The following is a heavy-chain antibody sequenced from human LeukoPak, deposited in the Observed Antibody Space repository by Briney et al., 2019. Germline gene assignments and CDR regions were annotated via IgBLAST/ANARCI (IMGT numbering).Heavy chain of an antibody. D-gene: IGHD2-8*01. CDR3: ATSNDAKIAPFDH. J-gene: IGHJ4*02. CDR1: GVSMSAFQ. CDR2: VNTKGET. V-gene: IGHV4-4*09. Sequence: SETLSLTCTVSGVSMSAFQWSWVRQSPEKGLAWIGCVNTKGETNYNPSLKSRVITSVDTSKSQFSLRLTSVTAADTAVYYCATSNDAKIAPFDHWGQGALVTVSS.